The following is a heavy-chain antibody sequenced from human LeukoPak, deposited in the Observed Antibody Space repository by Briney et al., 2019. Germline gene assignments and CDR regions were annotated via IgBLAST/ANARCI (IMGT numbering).Heavy chain of an antibody. V-gene: IGHV4-39*07. CDR2: IYYSGRT. CDR1: GDSIRKTIYY. Sequence: PSETLSLTCSVSGDSIRKTIYYWGWIRQPPGKGLEWIGNIYYSGRTYYNPSLNSRVTISLDTSKNQFFLRLSSVAAADSAVYYCARELGYCSSTSCYPYYFDYWGQGTLVTVSS. J-gene: IGHJ4*02. D-gene: IGHD2-2*01. CDR3: ARELGYCSSTSCYPYYFDY.